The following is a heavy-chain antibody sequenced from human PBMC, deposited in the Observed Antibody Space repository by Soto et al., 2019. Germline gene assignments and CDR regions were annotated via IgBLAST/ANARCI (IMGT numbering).Heavy chain of an antibody. Sequence: VGSLRLSCAASGFTFSSYGMHWVRQAPGKGLEWVAVISYDGSNKYYADSVKGRFTISRDNSKNTLYLQMNSLRAEDTAVYYCAKELAITMVRPELDPWGQGTLVTVSS. CDR2: ISYDGSNK. CDR1: GFTFSSYG. D-gene: IGHD3-10*01. J-gene: IGHJ5*02. CDR3: AKELAITMVRPELDP. V-gene: IGHV3-30*18.